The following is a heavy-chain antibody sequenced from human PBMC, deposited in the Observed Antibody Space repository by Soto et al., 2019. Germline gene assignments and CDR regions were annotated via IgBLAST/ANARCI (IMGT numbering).Heavy chain of an antibody. CDR1: GYTFTCYY. CDR3: ARDRLTGTTGRYHYYYYGMDV. CDR2: INPNSGGT. J-gene: IGHJ6*02. D-gene: IGHD1-7*01. V-gene: IGHV1-2*02. Sequence: GASVKVSCRASGYTFTCYYMHWVRQAPGQGLEWMGWINPNSGGTNYAQKFQGRVTMTRDTSISTAYMELSRLRSDDTAVYYCARDRLTGTTGRYHYYYYGMDVWGQGTTVTVS.